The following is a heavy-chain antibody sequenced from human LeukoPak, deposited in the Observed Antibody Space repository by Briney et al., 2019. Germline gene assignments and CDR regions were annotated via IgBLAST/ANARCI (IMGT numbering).Heavy chain of an antibody. V-gene: IGHV3-23*01. CDR3: ASPYYYASGSFDV. CDR2: ISGSATGSVTT. Sequence: GGSLRLSCAASGFTFSTYAMNWVRQAPGKGLEWVSAISGSATGSVTTYYADSVKGRFTISRDNSKNTLYLQMNSLRAEDTAVYYCASPYYYASGSFDVWGQGTLVTVSS. J-gene: IGHJ4*02. CDR1: GFTFSTYA. D-gene: IGHD3-10*01.